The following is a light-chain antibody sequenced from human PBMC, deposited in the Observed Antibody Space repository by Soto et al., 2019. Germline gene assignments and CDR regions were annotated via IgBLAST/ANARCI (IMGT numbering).Light chain of an antibody. CDR2: RNN. J-gene: IGLJ7*01. V-gene: IGLV1-47*01. CDR1: SSNIGSNY. CDR3: AAWDDSLSGQDAV. Sequence: QSVLTQPPSASGTPGQRVTISCSGSSSNIGSNYVYWYQQLPGTAPKLLIYRNNQRPSGVPDRFSGSKSGTSASLAISGLRSEDEADYYCAAWDDSLSGQDAVFGGGTQLTVL.